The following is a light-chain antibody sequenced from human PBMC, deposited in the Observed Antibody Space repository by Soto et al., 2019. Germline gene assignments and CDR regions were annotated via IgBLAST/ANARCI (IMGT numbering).Light chain of an antibody. J-gene: IGLJ2*01. CDR2: GVT. Sequence: QSALTQPRSVSGSPGQSVTISCTGTSSDVGAYKYVSWYQHYPGEAPKLLIFGVTNRPSGVSDRFSGSKSGNTASLTISALQAEDEADYYCTSYTSVTIVVFGGGTKLTVL. V-gene: IGLV2-14*01. CDR3: TSYTSVTIVV. CDR1: SSDVGAYKY.